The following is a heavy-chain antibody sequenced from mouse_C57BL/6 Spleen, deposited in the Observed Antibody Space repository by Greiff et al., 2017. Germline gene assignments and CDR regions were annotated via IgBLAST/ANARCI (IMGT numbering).Heavy chain of an antibody. Sequence: QVQLQQSGAELVRPGTSVKMSCKASGYTFTNYWIGWAKQRPGHGLEWIGDIYPGGGYTNYNEKFKGKATLTADKSSSTAYMQFSSLTSEDSAIYYCARRDYYGREVWGTGTTVTVSS. J-gene: IGHJ1*03. CDR2: IYPGGGYT. CDR3: ARRDYYGREV. D-gene: IGHD1-1*01. CDR1: GYTFTNYW. V-gene: IGHV1-63*01.